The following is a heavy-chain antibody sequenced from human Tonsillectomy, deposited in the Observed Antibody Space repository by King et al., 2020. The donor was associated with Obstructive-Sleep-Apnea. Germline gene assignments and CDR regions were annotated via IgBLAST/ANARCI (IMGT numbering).Heavy chain of an antibody. D-gene: IGHD2-21*01. V-gene: IGHV3-33*01. CDR1: GFTFSSYG. Sequence: QVQLVESGGGVVQPGRSLRLSCAASGFTFSSYGMHWVRQAPGKGLEWVAVIWYDGSNKYYADSVKGRFTISRDNSKNTLYLQMNSLRAEDTAVFYCARIPSASRGYYYYGMDVWGQGTTVTVSS. J-gene: IGHJ6*02. CDR2: IWYDGSNK. CDR3: ARIPSASRGYYYYGMDV.